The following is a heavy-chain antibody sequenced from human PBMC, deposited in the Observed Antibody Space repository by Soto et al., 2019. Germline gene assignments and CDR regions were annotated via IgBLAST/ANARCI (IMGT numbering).Heavy chain of an antibody. CDR3: ARAYDFWSGYYDY. CDR1: GFTFSSYA. V-gene: IGHV3-30-3*01. CDR2: ISYDGSNK. J-gene: IGHJ4*02. Sequence: GGSLGLSCAASGFTFSSYAMHWVRQAPGKGLEWVAVISYDGSNKYYADSVKGRFTISRDNSKNTLYLQMNSLRAEDTAVYYCARAYDFWSGYYDYWGQGTLVTVSS. D-gene: IGHD3-3*01.